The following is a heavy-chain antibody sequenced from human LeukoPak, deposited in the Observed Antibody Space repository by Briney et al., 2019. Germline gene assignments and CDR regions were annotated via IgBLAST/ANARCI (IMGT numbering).Heavy chain of an antibody. V-gene: IGHV3-7*01. CDR1: GFTFSSYW. CDR2: MNIDGSEK. Sequence: GGSLRLSCAASGFTFSSYWMGWVRQAPGKRLEWVANMNIDGSEKYYADSAKGRFTISRDNARNSVYLQMNSLRVEDMAVYYCARDPVEWELLLDYWGQGTLVTVSS. J-gene: IGHJ4*02. CDR3: ARDPVEWELLLDY. D-gene: IGHD1-26*01.